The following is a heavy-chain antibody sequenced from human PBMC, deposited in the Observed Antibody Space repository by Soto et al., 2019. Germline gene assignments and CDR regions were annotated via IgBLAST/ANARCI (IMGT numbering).Heavy chain of an antibody. Sequence: QVQLVQSGAEVKKPGSSVKVSCKASGGTFSSYAISWVRQAPGQGLEWMGGIIPIFGTANYAQKFQGRVTIPADESTSTAYMELSSLRSEDTAVYYCARGSYYGSGSYYPTYYCYGMDVWGQGTTVTVSS. CDR3: ARGSYYGSGSYYPTYYCYGMDV. CDR1: GGTFSSYA. CDR2: IIPIFGTA. V-gene: IGHV1-69*01. D-gene: IGHD3-10*01. J-gene: IGHJ6*02.